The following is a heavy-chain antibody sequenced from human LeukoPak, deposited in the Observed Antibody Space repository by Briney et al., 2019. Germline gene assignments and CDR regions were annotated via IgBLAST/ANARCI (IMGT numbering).Heavy chain of an antibody. J-gene: IGHJ4*02. D-gene: IGHD3-9*01. Sequence: GGSLRLSCAASGFTVSRYYMSWVRQAPGKGLQWVSSISGSGDRTYYADSVKGRFTISRDNSKNALYLQMNSLRAEDTAVYYCGRDLDWGAFDHWGQGTLVTVSS. CDR2: ISGSGDRT. CDR3: GRDLDWGAFDH. CDR1: GFTVSRYY. V-gene: IGHV3-23*01.